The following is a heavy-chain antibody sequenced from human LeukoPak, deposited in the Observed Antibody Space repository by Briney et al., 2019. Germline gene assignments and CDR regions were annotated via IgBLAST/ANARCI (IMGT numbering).Heavy chain of an antibody. CDR3: VTLEEAAAGTNYFDY. Sequence: GSLRLSCAASGFTVSSNYMSWVRQPPGKGLEWIGEIYHSGSTNYNPSLKSRVTISVDKSKNQFSLKLSSVTAADTAVYYCVTLEEAAAGTNYFDYWGQGTLVTVSS. D-gene: IGHD6-13*01. CDR1: GFTVSSNY. J-gene: IGHJ4*02. CDR2: IYHSGST. V-gene: IGHV4-4*02.